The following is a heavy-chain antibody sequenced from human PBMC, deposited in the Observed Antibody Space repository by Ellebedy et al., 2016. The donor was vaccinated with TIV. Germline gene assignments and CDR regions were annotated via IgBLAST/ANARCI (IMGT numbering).Heavy chain of an antibody. J-gene: IGHJ3*02. V-gene: IGHV1-2*02. CDR3: ARPYMGSPYEAIDI. CDR2: INPNSDGT. D-gene: IGHD1-26*01. Sequence: AASVKVSCKASGYTFTGYYIHWVRQAPGQGLEWMGWINPNSDGTNYAQKFQGRVTMTRDTSISTAYMELSRLRSDETAVYYCARPYMGSPYEAIDIWGQGTMVTVSS. CDR1: GYTFTGYY.